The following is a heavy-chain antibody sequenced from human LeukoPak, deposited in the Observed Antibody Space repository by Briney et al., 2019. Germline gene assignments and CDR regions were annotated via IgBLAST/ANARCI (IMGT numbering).Heavy chain of an antibody. V-gene: IGHV4-4*02. CDR3: ARGGEDIVVVPAAIPEYYFDY. D-gene: IGHD2-2*01. CDR2: IYHSGST. Sequence: SETLSLTCAVSGGSISSSNWWSWVRQPPGKGLEWIGEIYHSGSTNYDPSLKSRVIISVDKSKNQFSLKLSSVTAADTAVYYCARGGEDIVVVPAAIPEYYFDYWGQGTLVTVSS. J-gene: IGHJ4*02. CDR1: GGSISSSNW.